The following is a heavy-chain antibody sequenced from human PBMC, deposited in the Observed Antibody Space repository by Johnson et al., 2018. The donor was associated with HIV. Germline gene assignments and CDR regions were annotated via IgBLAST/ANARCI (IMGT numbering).Heavy chain of an antibody. J-gene: IGHJ3*02. CDR1: GFTFSSYA. D-gene: IGHD1-26*01. Sequence: QVQLVESGGGVVQPGRSLRLSCAASGFTFSSYAMHWVRQAPGKGLEWVAVISYDGSNKYYADSVKGRFTIYRDSSKNTLYLQMNSLRAEDTALYYCAREGVWVKAFDIWGQGTMVTVSS. CDR3: AREGVWVKAFDI. CDR2: ISYDGSNK. V-gene: IGHV3-30-3*01.